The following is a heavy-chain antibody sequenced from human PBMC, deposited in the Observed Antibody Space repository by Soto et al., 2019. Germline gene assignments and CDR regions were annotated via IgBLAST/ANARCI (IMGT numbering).Heavy chain of an antibody. CDR1: GLTFSNYA. CDR3: ARDRGYDAHDYYYNAMDV. J-gene: IGHJ6*02. V-gene: IGHV3-21*01. D-gene: IGHD2-15*01. CDR2: IRGFSPYT. Sequence: EVRLLESGGGLVKPGGSLRLSCATSGLTFSNYAMSWVRQAPGGGLEWVSGIRGFSPYTFYADSVKGRFTISRDNAKNSLYLQMNSLRAEDTAVYYCARDRGYDAHDYYYNAMDVWGQGTTVTVSS.